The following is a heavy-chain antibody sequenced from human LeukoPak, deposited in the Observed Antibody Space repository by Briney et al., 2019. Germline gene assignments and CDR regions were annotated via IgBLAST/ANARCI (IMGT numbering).Heavy chain of an antibody. CDR1: GFTFRSYW. CDR2: IKQDGSEK. V-gene: IGHV3-7*02. CDR3: ARAVVGTSCYGY. J-gene: IGHJ4*02. D-gene: IGHD2-2*01. Sequence: PGGSLRLSCAASGFTFRSYWMSWVRQAPGKGLEWVATIKQDGSEKYYVDSVKGRFTISRDNAKNSLYLQMNSLTAEDTAVYYCARAVVGTSCYGYWGQGTLVTVSS.